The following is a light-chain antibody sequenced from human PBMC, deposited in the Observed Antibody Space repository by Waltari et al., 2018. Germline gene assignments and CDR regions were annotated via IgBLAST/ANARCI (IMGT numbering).Light chain of an antibody. Sequence: QSALTQPPSASGSPGQSVTIPCTGTSRNVGSYNYVSWYQQHPGKAPQLIIYEVNKRPSGVPDRFSGSKSDNTASLTVSGLQAEDEADYYCSSYGSSEVFGGGTKVTVL. CDR3: SSYGSSEV. CDR2: EVN. V-gene: IGLV2-8*01. CDR1: SRNVGSYNY. J-gene: IGLJ2*01.